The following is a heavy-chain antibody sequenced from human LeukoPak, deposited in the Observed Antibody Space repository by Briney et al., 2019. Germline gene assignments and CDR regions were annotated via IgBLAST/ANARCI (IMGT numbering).Heavy chain of an antibody. CDR2: IYYSGST. D-gene: IGHD4-17*01. Sequence: SETLSLTCTVSGGSISSYYWSWIRQPPGKGLEWLGYIYYSGSTNSNPSLKSRVTISVDTSKNQFSLNLSSVTAADTAVYYCARDRGYGDYLNYFDYWGQGTLVTVSS. CDR1: GGSISSYY. V-gene: IGHV4-59*01. J-gene: IGHJ4*02. CDR3: ARDRGYGDYLNYFDY.